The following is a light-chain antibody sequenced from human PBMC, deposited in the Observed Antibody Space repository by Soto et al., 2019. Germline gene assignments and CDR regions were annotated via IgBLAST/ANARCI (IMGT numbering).Light chain of an antibody. Sequence: EIVLTQSPATLSLSPGERATLSCRASQGVSSYLAWYQQKPGQAPRLLIYAASRRATGIPDRFSGSGSGTDFTLTISSLQPEDFATYYCLQDYNYPYTFGQGTKVDIK. J-gene: IGKJ2*01. CDR1: QGVSSY. CDR2: AAS. V-gene: IGKV3D-11*01. CDR3: LQDYNYPYT.